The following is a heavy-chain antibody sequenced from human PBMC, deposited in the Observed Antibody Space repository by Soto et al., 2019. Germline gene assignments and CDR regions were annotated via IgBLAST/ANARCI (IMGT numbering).Heavy chain of an antibody. CDR1: GFTFSDYW. CDR3: ARDGYCSGGSCYSVPVFDY. Sequence: PGGSLRLSCAASGFTFSDYWMHWVRQAPGKGLVWVSRINSNGRTISYADSVKGRFTISRDNSKNTLYLQMNSLRAEDTAVYYCARDGYCSGGSCYSVPVFDYWGQGTLVTVSS. CDR2: INSNGRTI. J-gene: IGHJ4*02. D-gene: IGHD2-15*01. V-gene: IGHV3-74*01.